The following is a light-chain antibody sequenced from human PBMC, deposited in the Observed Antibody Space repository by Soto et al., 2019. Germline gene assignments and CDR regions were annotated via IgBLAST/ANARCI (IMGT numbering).Light chain of an antibody. J-gene: IGKJ1*01. Sequence: IQMTQSPSTLSASVGDRVTITCQASQTISNWLAWYQQKPGKAPKLLIYKASTLESGVPSRFSGSGSGTELTLTISSLQPEDFATYSCQQYNSYSHTFGQGTKVEIK. CDR3: QQYNSYSHT. CDR2: KAS. V-gene: IGKV1-5*03. CDR1: QTISNW.